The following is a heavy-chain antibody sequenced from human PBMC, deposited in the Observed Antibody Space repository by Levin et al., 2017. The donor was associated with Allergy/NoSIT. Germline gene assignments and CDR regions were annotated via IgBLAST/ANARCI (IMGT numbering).Heavy chain of an antibody. CDR3: AKDAIRGSDQPYYFDY. D-gene: IGHD6-19*01. CDR1: GFTFNNYV. Sequence: SCAASGFTFNNYVMSWVRQAPGKGLEWVSAIINSGVGTYYADSVKGRFTISRDNSKNTMYLQMNSLRAEDTAVYFCAKDAIRGSDQPYYFDYWGQGTLVTASS. J-gene: IGHJ4*02. CDR2: IINSGVGT. V-gene: IGHV3-23*01.